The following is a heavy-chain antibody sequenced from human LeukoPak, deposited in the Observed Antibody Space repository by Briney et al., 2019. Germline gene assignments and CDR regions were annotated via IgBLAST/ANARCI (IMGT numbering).Heavy chain of an antibody. D-gene: IGHD3-9*01. CDR1: GFTFSDYY. CDR2: ISSSGSTI. Sequence: GGSLRLSCAASGFTFSDYYMSWIRQAPGKGLEWVSYISSSGSTIYYADSVKGRFTISRDNAKNSLYLQMNSLRAEDTAVYYCARAYYDILTGYYNDYWGQGTLVTVSS. J-gene: IGHJ4*02. V-gene: IGHV3-11*04. CDR3: ARAYYDILTGYYNDY.